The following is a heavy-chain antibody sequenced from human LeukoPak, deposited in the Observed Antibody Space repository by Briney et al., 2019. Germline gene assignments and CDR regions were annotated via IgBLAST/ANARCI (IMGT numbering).Heavy chain of an antibody. V-gene: IGHV4-39*01. D-gene: IGHD5-24*01. CDR3: ARPLTGYNNTFVY. Sequence: SETLSLSCTVSGGPIRGTSYYWAWIRQSPGKGLEWIGSVSYSGSPYYNPSLKSRVAMSIDTSKNFFSLELTSVTAADTAVYFCARPLTGYNNTFVYWGRGTMVTVSS. J-gene: IGHJ4*02. CDR1: GGPIRGTSYY. CDR2: VSYSGSP.